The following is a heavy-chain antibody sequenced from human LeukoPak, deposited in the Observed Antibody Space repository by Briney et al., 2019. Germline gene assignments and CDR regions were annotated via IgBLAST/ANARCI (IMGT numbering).Heavy chain of an antibody. CDR1: GFSLSTSGVG. J-gene: IGHJ6*02. V-gene: IGHV2-5*02. CDR3: AHKRYSSSWYPSYYYYYGMDV. Sequence: SGPTLVEPTQTLTLTCTFSGFSLSTSGVGVGWIRQPPGKALEWLALIYWDDDKRHSPSLKSRLTITKDTSKNQVVLTMTNMDPVDTATYYCAHKRYSSSWYPSYYYYYGMDVWGQGTTVTVSS. CDR2: IYWDDDK. D-gene: IGHD6-13*01.